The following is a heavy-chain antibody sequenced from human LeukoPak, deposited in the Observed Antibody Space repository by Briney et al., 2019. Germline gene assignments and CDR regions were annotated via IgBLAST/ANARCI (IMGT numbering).Heavy chain of an antibody. V-gene: IGHV4-38-2*02. D-gene: IGHD3-10*01. Sequence: SETLSLTCTVSGYSISTGYYWDWIRQPPGKGLEWIGTFYHGGSTYYNPSLKSRVTISVDTSKNQFSLNLTSVTAADTAVYYCVRMVRGVPPLLFPSYYYYYYMDVWGKGTTVTVSS. CDR3: VRMVRGVPPLLFPSYYYYYYMDV. CDR1: GYSISTGYY. J-gene: IGHJ6*03. CDR2: FYHGGST.